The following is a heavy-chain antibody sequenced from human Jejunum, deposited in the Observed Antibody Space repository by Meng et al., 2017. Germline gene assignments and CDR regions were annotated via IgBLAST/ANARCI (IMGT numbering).Heavy chain of an antibody. D-gene: IGHD2-21*01. Sequence: SETLSLTCAVSGYSISSGYYWGWIRQFPGKGLEWIGSIYHSGSTSYNPSLKSLVTISVDTSKNQFSLRLTSVTAADTAVYYCARGRLYWGQGTLVTVSS. J-gene: IGHJ4*02. CDR3: ARGRLY. CDR1: GYSISSGYY. V-gene: IGHV4-38-2*01. CDR2: IYHSGST.